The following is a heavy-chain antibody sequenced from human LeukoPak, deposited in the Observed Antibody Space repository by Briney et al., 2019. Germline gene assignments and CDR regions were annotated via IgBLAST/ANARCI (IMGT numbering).Heavy chain of an antibody. Sequence: PSQTLSLTCAAFGGSFSSGGYPWSWIRQPPGKGLEWIGYIYHTGAAYYNPSLKSRVTISVDKSKNLLSLNLTSVTAADTAVYYCARSSTADFDLWGRGTLVTVSS. CDR3: ARSSTADFDL. V-gene: IGHV4-30-2*01. CDR1: GGSFSSGGYP. CDR2: IYHTGAA. J-gene: IGHJ2*01. D-gene: IGHD2-2*01.